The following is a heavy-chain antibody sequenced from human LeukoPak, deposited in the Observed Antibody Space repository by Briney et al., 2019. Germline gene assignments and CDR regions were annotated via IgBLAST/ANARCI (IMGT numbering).Heavy chain of an antibody. Sequence: PGGSLRLSCAASGFTFSSYAMSWVRQAPGKGLEWVSAISGSGGSTYYADSVKGRFTISRDNSKNTLYLQMNSLRAEDTAVYYCAGAPYDFGTNDAFDIWGQGTMVTVSS. D-gene: IGHD4-17*01. CDR1: GFTFSSYA. V-gene: IGHV3-23*01. CDR3: AGAPYDFGTNDAFDI. J-gene: IGHJ3*02. CDR2: ISGSGGST.